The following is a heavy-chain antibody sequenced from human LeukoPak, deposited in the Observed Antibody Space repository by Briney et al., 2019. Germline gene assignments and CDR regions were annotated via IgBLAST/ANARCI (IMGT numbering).Heavy chain of an antibody. Sequence: ASVKVSCKASGYTFTGCYMHWVRQAPGQGLEWMGWIDPNSGGTNYAQKFQGRVTMTRDTSISTAYMELSRLRSDDTAVYYCARDRFVRRRYCSSTSCSNWFDPWGQGTLVTVSS. J-gene: IGHJ5*02. D-gene: IGHD2-2*01. CDR2: IDPNSGGT. V-gene: IGHV1-2*02. CDR3: ARDRFVRRRYCSSTSCSNWFDP. CDR1: GYTFTGCY.